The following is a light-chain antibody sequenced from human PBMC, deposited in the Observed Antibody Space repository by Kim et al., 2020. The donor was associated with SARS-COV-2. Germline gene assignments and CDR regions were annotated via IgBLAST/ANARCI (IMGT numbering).Light chain of an antibody. CDR2: GAS. Sequence: EIVMTQSPATLSVSPGESATLSCRASQSVRSNLAWYQQKPGQAPRLLIYGASTRATGIPARCSGSGSGTEFILTISSLQSEDFAVYYCQQYRNWPVTFGGGTKVDIK. J-gene: IGKJ4*01. CDR3: QQYRNWPVT. CDR1: QSVRSN. V-gene: IGKV3-15*01.